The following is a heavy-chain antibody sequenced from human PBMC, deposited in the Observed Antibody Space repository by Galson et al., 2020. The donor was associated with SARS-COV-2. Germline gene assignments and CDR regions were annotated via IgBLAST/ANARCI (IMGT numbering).Heavy chain of an antibody. V-gene: IGHV3-30*04. D-gene: IGHD3-22*01. CDR1: GFTFSTYA. CDR3: AREGDDYDSSYFDY. CDR2: ISYEGRTK. Sequence: GGSLRLSCAASGFTFSTYAMHWVRQAPGKGLEWVAIISYEGRTKYNADSVRGRFTISRDNSKSTLYLQMNSLRAEDTAVYYCAREGDDYDSSYFDYWGQGTLVTVSS. J-gene: IGHJ4*02.